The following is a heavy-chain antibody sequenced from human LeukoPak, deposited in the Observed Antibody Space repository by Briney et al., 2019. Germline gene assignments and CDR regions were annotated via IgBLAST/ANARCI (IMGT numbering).Heavy chain of an antibody. Sequence: GRSLRLSCAASGFTFSSYGMHWVRQAPGKGLEWVAVISYDGSNKYYADSVKGRFTISRDNSKNTLYLQMNSLGAEDTAVYYCAKDDFDYWGQGTLVTVSS. V-gene: IGHV3-30*18. J-gene: IGHJ4*02. CDR3: AKDDFDY. CDR2: ISYDGSNK. CDR1: GFTFSSYG.